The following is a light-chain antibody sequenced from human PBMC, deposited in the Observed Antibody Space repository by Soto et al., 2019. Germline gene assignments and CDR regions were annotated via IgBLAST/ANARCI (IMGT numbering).Light chain of an antibody. J-gene: IGLJ3*02. V-gene: IGLV2-8*01. CDR3: NSYAGSNNWV. CDR1: SSDVGSYNY. Sequence: QSVLTQHASVSGSPGQSITISCTGTSSDVGSYNYVSWFQQHTGKAPKLMIYEVSKRPSGVPDRFSGSKSGNTASLTVSGLQAEDEADYYCNSYAGSNNWVFGGGTKLTVL. CDR2: EVS.